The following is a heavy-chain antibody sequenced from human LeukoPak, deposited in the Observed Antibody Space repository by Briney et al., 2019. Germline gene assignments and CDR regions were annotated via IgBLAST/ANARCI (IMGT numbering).Heavy chain of an antibody. J-gene: IGHJ5*02. CDR1: GGTFSSYA. Sequence: SEKVSCKASGGTFSSYAISWVRQAPGQGLEWMGRIIPILGIANYAQKFQGRVTITADKSTSTAYMELSSLRSEDTAVYYCARAKIDRWTTVVTPVGWFDPWGQGTLVTVSS. D-gene: IGHD4-17*01. CDR3: ARAKIDRWTTVVTPVGWFDP. V-gene: IGHV1-69*04. CDR2: IIPILGIA.